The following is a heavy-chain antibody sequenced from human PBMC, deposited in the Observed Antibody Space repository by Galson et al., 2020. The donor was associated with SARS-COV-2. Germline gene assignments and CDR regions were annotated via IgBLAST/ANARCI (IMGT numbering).Heavy chain of an antibody. V-gene: IGHV4-34*01. CDR1: GGSFSGYY. CDR3: ASNTNYYYYYGRDV. J-gene: IGHJ6*02. CDR2: INHSGST. D-gene: IGHD2-2*01. Sequence: SETLSLTCAVYGGSFSGYYRSWIRQPPGKGLEWIGEINHSGSTNYNPSLKSRVTISVDTSKNQFSLKLSSVTAADTAVYYCASNTNYYYYYGRDVWGQGTTVTVSS.